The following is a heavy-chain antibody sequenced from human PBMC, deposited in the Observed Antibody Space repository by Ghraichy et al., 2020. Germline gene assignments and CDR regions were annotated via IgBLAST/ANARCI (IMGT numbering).Heavy chain of an antibody. CDR3: ARDLPDQELRLSVAFDI. CDR2: TYYRSKWYN. CDR1: GDSVSSNSAA. J-gene: IGHJ3*02. D-gene: IGHD3-16*01. V-gene: IGHV6-1*01. Sequence: SQTLSLTCAISGDSVSSNSAAWNWIRQSPSRGLEWLGRTYYRSKWYNDYAVSVKSRITINPDTSKNQFSLQLNSVTPEDTAVYYCARDLPDQELRLSVAFDIWGQGTMVTVSS.